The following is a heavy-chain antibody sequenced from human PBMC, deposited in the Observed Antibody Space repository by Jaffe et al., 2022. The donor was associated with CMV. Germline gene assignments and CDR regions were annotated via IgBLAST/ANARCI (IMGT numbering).Heavy chain of an antibody. J-gene: IGHJ4*02. D-gene: IGHD3-22*01. CDR3: ARDQGGYYDSSGYYYAFDY. Sequence: QVQLVQSGAEVKKPGSSVKVSCKASGGTFSSYAISWVRQAPGQGLEWMGRIIPILGIANYAQKFQGRVTITADKSTSTAYMELSSLRSEDTAVYYCARDQGGYYDSSGYYYAFDYWGQGTLVTVSS. CDR1: GGTFSSYA. V-gene: IGHV1-69*09. CDR2: IIPILGIA.